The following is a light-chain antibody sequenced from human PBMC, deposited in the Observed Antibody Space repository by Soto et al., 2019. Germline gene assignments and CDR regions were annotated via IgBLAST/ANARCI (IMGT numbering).Light chain of an antibody. CDR3: QQLDSYPIT. V-gene: IGKV1-9*01. Sequence: DIQLTQSPSFLSASVGDRVTITCRASQGISNFLAWYQEKPGEPPKLLIYDALTLQSGVPSRFSGSGSGTEFTLTISSLQPEDFATYYCQQLDSYPITFGQGTRLEIK. CDR1: QGISNF. J-gene: IGKJ5*01. CDR2: DAL.